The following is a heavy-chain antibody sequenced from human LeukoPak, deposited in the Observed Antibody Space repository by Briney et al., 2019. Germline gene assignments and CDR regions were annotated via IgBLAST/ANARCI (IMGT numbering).Heavy chain of an antibody. J-gene: IGHJ5*02. CDR3: ARGDSWSDP. Sequence: ASVKVSCKASGATFSSYAINWVRQATGQGLEWMGWMNPNSGNTGYAQKFQGRVTMTRNTSISTAYMELSSLRSEDTAVYYCARGDSWSDPWGQGTLVTVSS. V-gene: IGHV1-8*02. CDR2: MNPNSGNT. CDR1: GATFSSYA.